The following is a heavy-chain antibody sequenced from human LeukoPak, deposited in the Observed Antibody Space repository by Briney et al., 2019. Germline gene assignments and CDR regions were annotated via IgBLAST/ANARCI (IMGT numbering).Heavy chain of an antibody. CDR1: GFTFSNYW. CDR2: IKEDGSEK. CDR3: ARIAAAAFYDAFDI. Sequence: GGSLRLSCAASGFTFSNYWMSWVRQAPGKGLEWVANIKEDGSEKYYVDSVKGRFTISRDNAKNSLYLQMNSLRAEDTAVYYCARIAAAAFYDAFDIWGQGTMVTVSS. J-gene: IGHJ3*02. D-gene: IGHD6-13*01. V-gene: IGHV3-7*01.